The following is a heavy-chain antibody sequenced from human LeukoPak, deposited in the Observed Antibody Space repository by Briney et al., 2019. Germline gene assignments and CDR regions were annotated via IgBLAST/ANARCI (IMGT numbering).Heavy chain of an antibody. CDR1: GGSISSSSYY. Sequence: SETLSLTCTVSGGSISSSSYYWGWIRQPPGKGLEWIGSIYYRGSTYYNSSLKSRVTISVDTSKNQFSLKLSSVTAADTAVYYCARDLYGRHAYFDSWGQGTLVTVSS. V-gene: IGHV4-39*07. D-gene: IGHD4-17*01. CDR3: ARDLYGRHAYFDS. J-gene: IGHJ4*02. CDR2: IYYRGST.